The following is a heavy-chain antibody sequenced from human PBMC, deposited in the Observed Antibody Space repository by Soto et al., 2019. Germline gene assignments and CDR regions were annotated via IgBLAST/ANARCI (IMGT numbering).Heavy chain of an antibody. CDR1: GVSLSSGNW. D-gene: IGHD2-21*02. J-gene: IGHJ3*02. CDR2: VYYDGSV. Sequence: PSETLSLTCDVSGVSLSSGNWWSWVRQSPEKGLEWIGEVYYDGSVNYYPSFERRVTISVDRSKNQFSLRLSSVTAADTAVYYCARESTVVTLRTFDIWGQGTMVT. V-gene: IGHV4-4*02. CDR3: ARESTVVTLRTFDI.